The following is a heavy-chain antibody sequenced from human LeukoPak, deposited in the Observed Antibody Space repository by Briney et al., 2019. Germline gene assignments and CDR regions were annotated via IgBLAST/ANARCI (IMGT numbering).Heavy chain of an antibody. V-gene: IGHV3-64D*06. Sequence: GGSLRLSCAASGFTFSSYSMHWVRQAPGKGLEYVSAINDNGGSTYYADSVKGRFTISRDNSKSTLYLQMSSLRAEDTALYYCVRRMATIDFWGQGTLVTVSS. D-gene: IGHD5-12*01. CDR2: INDNGGST. CDR3: VRRMATIDF. CDR1: GFTFSSYS. J-gene: IGHJ4*02.